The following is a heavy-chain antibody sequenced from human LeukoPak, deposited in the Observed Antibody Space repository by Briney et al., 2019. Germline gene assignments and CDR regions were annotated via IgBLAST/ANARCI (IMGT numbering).Heavy chain of an antibody. J-gene: IGHJ4*02. D-gene: IGHD2-2*01. CDR3: ARGSQDIVVVPAAMTSDY. V-gene: IGHV4-4*07. CDR1: GGSISSYY. Sequence: PSETLSLTCTVSGGSISSYYWSWIRQPAGKGLEWIGRIYTSGSTNYNPSLKSRVTMSVDTSKNQFSLKLSSVTAADTAVYYCARGSQDIVVVPAAMTSDYWGQGTLVTVSS. CDR2: IYTSGST.